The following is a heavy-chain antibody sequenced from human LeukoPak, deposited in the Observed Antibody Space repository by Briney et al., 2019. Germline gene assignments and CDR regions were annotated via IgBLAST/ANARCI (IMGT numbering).Heavy chain of an antibody. J-gene: IGHJ5*02. CDR1: GFTFSGSA. CDR2: IRSKANNYAT. Sequence: GGSLRLSCAASGFTFSGSAIHWVRQASGKGLEWVGRIRSKANNYATAYAASMKGRFTISRDDSKNTAYLQMNSLKTEDTAVYYCTRHSHDSSAGWFDPWGQGTLVTVSS. CDR3: TRHSHDSSAGWFDP. V-gene: IGHV3-73*01. D-gene: IGHD3-22*01.